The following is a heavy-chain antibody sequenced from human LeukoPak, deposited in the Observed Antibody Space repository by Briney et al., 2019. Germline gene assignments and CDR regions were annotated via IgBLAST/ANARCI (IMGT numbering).Heavy chain of an antibody. J-gene: IGHJ5*02. Sequence: SSETLSLTCAVYGGSFSGYYWSWIRQPPGKGLEWIGEINHSGSTNYNPSLKSRVTTSVDTSKNQFSLKLSSVTAADTAVYYCARRRTNYYGSGSYDFDPWGQGTLVTVSS. D-gene: IGHD3-10*01. CDR3: ARRRTNYYGSGSYDFDP. CDR2: INHSGST. CDR1: GGSFSGYY. V-gene: IGHV4-34*01.